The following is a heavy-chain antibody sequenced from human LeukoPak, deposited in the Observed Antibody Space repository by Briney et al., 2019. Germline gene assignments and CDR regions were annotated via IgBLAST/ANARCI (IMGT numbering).Heavy chain of an antibody. V-gene: IGHV6-1*01. CDR2: TYYRSKWYT. J-gene: IGHJ4*02. Sequence: SQTLSLTCAISGDSVSSNSAAWNWVRQSPSRGLEWLGRTYYRSKWYTDYAESVKSRIAINPDTSKNQFSLQVNSVTPEDTAVYYCARGSSRIYYYDSSGYSHAFDYWGQGILVTVSS. CDR3: ARGSSRIYYYDSSGYSHAFDY. CDR1: GDSVSSNSAA. D-gene: IGHD3-22*01.